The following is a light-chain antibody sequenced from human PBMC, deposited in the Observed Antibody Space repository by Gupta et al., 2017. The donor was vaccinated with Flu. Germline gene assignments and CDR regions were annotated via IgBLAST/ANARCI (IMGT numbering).Light chain of an antibody. Sequence: GTLSLSPGERATLSCRASQSVSSSYLAWYQQKPGQAPRLLIYGASSRATGIPDRFSGSGSGTDFTLTISRLEPEDFAVYYCQQDGSSTETFGQGTKVEIK. CDR2: GAS. CDR3: QQDGSSTET. J-gene: IGKJ1*01. CDR1: QSVSSSY. V-gene: IGKV3-20*01.